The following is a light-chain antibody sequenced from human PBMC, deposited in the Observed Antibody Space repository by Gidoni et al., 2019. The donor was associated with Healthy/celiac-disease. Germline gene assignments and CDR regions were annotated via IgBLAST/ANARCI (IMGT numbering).Light chain of an antibody. V-gene: IGKV1-39*01. CDR1: QSISSY. J-gene: IGKJ4*01. CDR3: QQSYSTPPT. Sequence: DIQMTQSPSSLSASVGDRVTITCRARQSISSYLHWYQQKPGKAPKLLIYAASRLQSGVPSRFSGSGSGTDFTLTSSSLQPEDFATYYCQQSYSTPPTFGGGTKVEIK. CDR2: AAS.